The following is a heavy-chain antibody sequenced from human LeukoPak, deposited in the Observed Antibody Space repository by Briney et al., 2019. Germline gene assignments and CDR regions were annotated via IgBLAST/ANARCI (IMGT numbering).Heavy chain of an antibody. CDR3: ARMKGCSSTTCYFAIY. D-gene: IGHD2-2*01. Sequence: PGGSLRLSCAASGFTFSTFWMTWVRQPPGKGLEWVANIKEDGSEKYYVDSLKGRFTISRDNAKNSLYLQMNSLRAEGTAVYYCARMKGCSSTTCYFAIYWGQGTLVTVSS. V-gene: IGHV3-7*05. J-gene: IGHJ4*02. CDR2: IKEDGSEK. CDR1: GFTFSTFW.